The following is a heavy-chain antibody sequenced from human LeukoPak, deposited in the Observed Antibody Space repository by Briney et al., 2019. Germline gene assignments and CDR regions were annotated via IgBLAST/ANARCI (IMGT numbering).Heavy chain of an antibody. CDR3: AREGGGYCSSTSCYRDNWFDP. CDR1: GGSISSHY. D-gene: IGHD2-2*02. CDR2: IYYSGST. V-gene: IGHV4-59*11. J-gene: IGHJ5*02. Sequence: PSETLSLTCTVSGGSISSHYWSWIRQPPGKGLEWIGYIYYSGSTNYNPSLKSRVTISVDTSKSQFSLKLSSVTAADTAVYYCAREGGGYCSSTSCYRDNWFDPWGQGTLVTVSS.